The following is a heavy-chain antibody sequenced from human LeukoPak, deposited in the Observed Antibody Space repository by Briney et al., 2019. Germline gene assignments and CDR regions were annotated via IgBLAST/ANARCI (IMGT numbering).Heavy chain of an antibody. CDR2: INPNRGGT. Sequence: ASVQVSCKASGYTFTGYYMHWVRQAPGQGLEWMGRINPNRGGTNYAQKFQGRVTRTRATAISTAYMELSRLRSDDTAVYYCAREAVYCSGGSCDDAFDIWGQGTMVTVSS. V-gene: IGHV1-2*06. CDR1: GYTFTGYY. CDR3: AREAVYCSGGSCDDAFDI. J-gene: IGHJ3*02. D-gene: IGHD2-15*01.